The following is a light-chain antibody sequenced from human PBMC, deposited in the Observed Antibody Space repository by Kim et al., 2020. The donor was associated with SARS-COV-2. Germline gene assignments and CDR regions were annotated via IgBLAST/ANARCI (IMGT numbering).Light chain of an antibody. Sequence: PGERATLSVRASKSIDTYLSWDQQTPGQAPRPLVYDAANRATGVPDRFSGSGSGTELTFTISSREPEDFSTYYCQQRNSWPPAVTFGGGTKVDIK. J-gene: IGKJ4*01. V-gene: IGKV3-11*01. CDR3: QQRNSWPPAVT. CDR1: KSIDTY. CDR2: DAA.